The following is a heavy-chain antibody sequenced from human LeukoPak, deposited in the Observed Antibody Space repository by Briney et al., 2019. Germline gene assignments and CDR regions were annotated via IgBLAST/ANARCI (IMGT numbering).Heavy chain of an antibody. D-gene: IGHD6-19*01. Sequence: ASVKVSCKASGGTFSSYAISWVRQAAGQGLEGMGGIIPIFGTANHAQKFQGRVTITADESTSTAYMELSSLRSEDTAVYYCARDPIAVAGPFDYWGQGTLVTVSS. V-gene: IGHV1-69*13. J-gene: IGHJ4*02. CDR3: ARDPIAVAGPFDY. CDR1: GGTFSSYA. CDR2: IIPIFGTA.